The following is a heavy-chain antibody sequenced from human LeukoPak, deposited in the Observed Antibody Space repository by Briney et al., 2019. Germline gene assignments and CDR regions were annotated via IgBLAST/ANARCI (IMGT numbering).Heavy chain of an antibody. J-gene: IGHJ6*04. V-gene: IGHV3-30*18. CDR2: ISYDGSNK. Sequence: GGSLRLSCAASGFTFSSYGMHWVRQAPGKGLEGGAVISYDGSNKYYADSVKGRFIISRDNSKNTLYLQMSSLRAEDTAVYYCAKDYHDFWSGGYNYYYGMDLWGKGTTVTVSS. D-gene: IGHD3-3*01. CDR3: AKDYHDFWSGGYNYYYGMDL. CDR1: GFTFSSYG.